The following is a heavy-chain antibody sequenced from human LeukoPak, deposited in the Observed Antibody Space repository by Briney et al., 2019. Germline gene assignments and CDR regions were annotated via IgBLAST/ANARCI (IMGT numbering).Heavy chain of an antibody. V-gene: IGHV4-59*01. Sequence: SETLSLTCTVSGGSISTFHWSWIRQPLGKGLRWIGNIYNNGGTKYNPSLESRVTILVDTSKKQVSLKLTSVTAADTAVYYCAGRPGTGPTGYWGRGTLVTVSS. CDR3: AGRPGTGPTGY. D-gene: IGHD3/OR15-3a*01. CDR1: GGSISTFH. CDR2: IYNNGGT. J-gene: IGHJ4*02.